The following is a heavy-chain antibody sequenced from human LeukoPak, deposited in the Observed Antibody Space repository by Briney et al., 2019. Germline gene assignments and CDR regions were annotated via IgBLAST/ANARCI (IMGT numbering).Heavy chain of an antibody. CDR1: GYTFTNYG. Sequence: ASVKVSCKASGYTFTNYGISWVRQAPGQGLEWMGWISVYNGNTNYAQKLQGRVTLTTDTSTSTAYMELRSLRSDDTAVFYCARGPPIYDILTGYYGDYWGQGTLVTVSS. V-gene: IGHV1-18*04. CDR3: ARGPPIYDILTGYYGDY. CDR2: ISVYNGNT. D-gene: IGHD3-9*01. J-gene: IGHJ4*02.